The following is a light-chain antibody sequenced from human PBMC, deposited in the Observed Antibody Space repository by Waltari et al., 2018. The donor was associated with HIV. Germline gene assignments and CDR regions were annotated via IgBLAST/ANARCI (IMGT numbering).Light chain of an antibody. V-gene: IGKV1-5*03. CDR2: KTS. J-gene: IGKJ5*01. Sequence: DIQMTQSPSTLSASVGGSVTITFRASQSITNWLAWYQQKPGKAPKLLISKTSSLESGVPSRFSGSGSGTEFTLTIIGLQPDDFATYYCQQYYSYPDTFGQGTRLEIK. CDR3: QQYYSYPDT. CDR1: QSITNW.